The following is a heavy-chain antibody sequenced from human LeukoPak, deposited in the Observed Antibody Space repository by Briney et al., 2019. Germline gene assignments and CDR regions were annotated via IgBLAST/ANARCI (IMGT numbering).Heavy chain of an antibody. Sequence: SQTLSLTCTVSGGSISSGRYYWSWIRQPAGKGLEWIGRIYTSGSTNYNPSLKSRVTISVDTSKNQFSLKLSSVTAADTAVYYCARDHDFWSGYFDYWGQGTLVTVSS. CDR2: IYTSGST. D-gene: IGHD3-3*01. J-gene: IGHJ4*02. CDR3: ARDHDFWSGYFDY. CDR1: GGSISSGRYY. V-gene: IGHV4-61*02.